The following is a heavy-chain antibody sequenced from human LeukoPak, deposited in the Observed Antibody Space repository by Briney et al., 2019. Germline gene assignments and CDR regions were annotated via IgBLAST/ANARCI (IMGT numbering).Heavy chain of an antibody. J-gene: IGHJ4*02. V-gene: IGHV3-23*01. CDR1: GFTFSNYG. Sequence: GGSLRLSCAASGFTFSNYGMSWVRQAPGQGLEWVSTISGSGGGTRYADSVKGRFTISRDNSRNTLYLQMNSLRAEDTALYYCARDNYDSSGFTWGQGTLVTVSS. CDR2: ISGSGGGT. CDR3: ARDNYDSSGFT. D-gene: IGHD3-22*01.